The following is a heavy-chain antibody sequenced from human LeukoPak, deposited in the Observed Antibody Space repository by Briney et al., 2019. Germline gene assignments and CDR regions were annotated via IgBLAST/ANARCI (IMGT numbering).Heavy chain of an antibody. CDR2: ISYDGSNK. Sequence: GRSLRLSCAASGFTFSSYGMHWVRQAPGKGLEWMAVISYDGSNKYYADSVKGRFTISRDNSKNTLYLQMNSLRAEDTAVYYCRAVAVSFDYWGQGTLVTVSS. J-gene: IGHJ4*02. CDR1: GFTFSSYG. V-gene: IGHV3-30*03. D-gene: IGHD6-19*01. CDR3: RAVAVSFDY.